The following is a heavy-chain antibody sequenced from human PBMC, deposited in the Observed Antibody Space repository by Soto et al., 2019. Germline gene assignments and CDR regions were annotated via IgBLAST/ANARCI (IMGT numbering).Heavy chain of an antibody. CDR3: ATEGYFWSGYYTGISNYYYYGMEV. D-gene: IGHD3-3*01. CDR1: GYTLTELS. Sequence: GASVKVSCKVSGYTLTELSMHWVRQAPGKGLEWMGGFDPEDGETIYAQKFQGRVTMTEDTSTDTAYMELSSLRSEDTAVYYCATEGYFWSGYYTGISNYYYYGMEVWGQGTTVTVSS. V-gene: IGHV1-24*01. CDR2: FDPEDGET. J-gene: IGHJ6*02.